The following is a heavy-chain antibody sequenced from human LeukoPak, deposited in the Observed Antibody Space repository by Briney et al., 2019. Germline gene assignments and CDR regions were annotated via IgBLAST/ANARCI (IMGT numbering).Heavy chain of an antibody. J-gene: IGHJ3*02. Sequence: GGSLRLSCAASGFTFDIYAMTWVRQAPGKGPDWVSGISASANSTYYADSVKGRFIISIDNSKNTLYLQMNSLRVDDMAVYYCARGPSCTSTSCYVIGALDIWGLGTTVTVSS. V-gene: IGHV3-23*01. CDR1: GFTFDIYA. CDR3: ARGPSCTSTSCYVIGALDI. D-gene: IGHD2-2*01. CDR2: ISASANST.